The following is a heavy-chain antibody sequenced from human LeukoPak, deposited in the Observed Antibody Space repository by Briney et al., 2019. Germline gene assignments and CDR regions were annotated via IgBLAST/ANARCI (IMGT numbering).Heavy chain of an antibody. Sequence: GGSLRLSCAASGFTYSRYWMHWVRQAPGKGLEWVSRINNDGSDTTYADSVKGRFTISRDNAKNTLSLQMTSLRAEDTAVYYCARVGHDYDVDYWGQGTLVTVSS. V-gene: IGHV3-74*01. CDR1: GFTYSRYW. J-gene: IGHJ4*02. CDR3: ARVGHDYDVDY. CDR2: INNDGSDT. D-gene: IGHD4-17*01.